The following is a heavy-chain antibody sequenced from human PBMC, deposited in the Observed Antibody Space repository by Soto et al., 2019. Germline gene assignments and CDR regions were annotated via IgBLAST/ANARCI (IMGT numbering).Heavy chain of an antibody. J-gene: IGHJ5*02. CDR2: IIPIFGTA. Sequence: SVKVSCKASGVTFSSYAISWVRQAPGQGLEWMGGIIPIFGTANYAQKFQGRVTITADESTSTAYMELSSLRSEDTAVYYCARCGSSPNWFDPWGQGTLVTVSS. D-gene: IGHD6-6*01. CDR3: ARCGSSPNWFDP. V-gene: IGHV1-69*13. CDR1: GVTFSSYA.